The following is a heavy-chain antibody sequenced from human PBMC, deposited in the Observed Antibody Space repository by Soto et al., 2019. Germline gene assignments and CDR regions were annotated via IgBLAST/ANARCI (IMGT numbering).Heavy chain of an antibody. CDR1: GGPISSYY. V-gene: IGHV4-59*01. CDR2: IYYSGST. D-gene: IGHD2-2*01. Sequence: SETLSLTCTGSGGPISSYYCRWIRQPPGKGLEWIGYIYYSGSTNYNPSLKSRVTISVDTSKNQFSLKLSSVTAADTAVYYCVRDFNLTRKGPYQLLYNWFDPWGQGTLVTVSS. CDR3: VRDFNLTRKGPYQLLYNWFDP. J-gene: IGHJ5*02.